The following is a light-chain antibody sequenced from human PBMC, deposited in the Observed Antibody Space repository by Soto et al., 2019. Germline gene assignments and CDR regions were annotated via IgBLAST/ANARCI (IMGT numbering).Light chain of an antibody. CDR2: GNI. CDR1: SSNIGAGYD. Sequence: QSVLTQPPSVSGAPGQRVTISCTGSSSNIGAGYDVHWYQQLPGTAPKLLIYGNINRPSGVPDRFSGSKSGTSASLAITGLQAEDEADYYCQSYDSSLGGSVFGGGTKLTV. J-gene: IGLJ2*01. V-gene: IGLV1-40*01. CDR3: QSYDSSLGGSV.